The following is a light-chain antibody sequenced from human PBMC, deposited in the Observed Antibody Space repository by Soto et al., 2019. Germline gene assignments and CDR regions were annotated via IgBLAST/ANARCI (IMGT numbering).Light chain of an antibody. CDR3: AAWDDRLNGFV. Sequence: QSVLTQPPSASGTPGQRVTISCSGSNSNIGDNTLNWYQQLPGTAPKLLISRNDQRPSGVPDRFSGSRSGTSGSLAISGLQSEGEAEYYCAAWDDRLNGFVFGTGTKVTVL. CDR1: NSNIGDNT. CDR2: RND. J-gene: IGLJ1*01. V-gene: IGLV1-44*01.